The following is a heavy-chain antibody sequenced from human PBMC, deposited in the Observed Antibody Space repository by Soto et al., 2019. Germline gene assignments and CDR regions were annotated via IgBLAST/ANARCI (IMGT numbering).Heavy chain of an antibody. V-gene: IGHV3-30-3*01. CDR2: ITYDATYK. D-gene: IGHD3-22*01. J-gene: IGHJ5*02. Sequence: QVQLVESGGGVVQPGRSLRRSCAASRFSFSTYAMHWVRQAPGKGLEWVAAITYDATYKYYADSVKGRFTSSRDNSKNTRYLQMNSLRAEDTAVYYCARRRYSDSSGYFSDHWGRGTLVTVYS. CDR3: ARRRYSDSSGYFSDH. CDR1: RFSFSTYA.